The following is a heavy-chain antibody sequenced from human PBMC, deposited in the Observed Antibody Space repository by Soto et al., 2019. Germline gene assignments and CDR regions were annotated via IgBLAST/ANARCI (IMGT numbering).Heavy chain of an antibody. V-gene: IGHV4-31*01. Sequence: QVQLQESGPGLVKPSQTLSLTCTVSGGSISSGGYYWSWIRQHPGKGLEWIGYIYYSGSTYYNPSLKSLVTISVDTSKNQFSLKLSSVTAADTAVYYCARDSHPTVVVAATPWWFDPWGQGTLVTVSS. D-gene: IGHD2-15*01. J-gene: IGHJ5*02. CDR3: ARDSHPTVVVAATPWWFDP. CDR2: IYYSGST. CDR1: GGSISSGGYY.